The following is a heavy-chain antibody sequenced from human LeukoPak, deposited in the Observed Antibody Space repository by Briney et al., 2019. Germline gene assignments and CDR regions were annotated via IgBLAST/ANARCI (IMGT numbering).Heavy chain of an antibody. CDR2: ISSSDTYI. CDR3: ARGSAMVLRRGRRPYYFDY. Sequence: GGSLRLSCAASGFTFNAYSMNWVRQAPGKGLEWVSSISSSDTYIHYADSVKGRFTISRDNAKNSLYLQMNSLRAEDTAVYYCARGSAMVLRRGRRPYYFDYWGQGTLVTVSS. CDR1: GFTFNAYS. J-gene: IGHJ4*02. D-gene: IGHD5-18*01. V-gene: IGHV3-21*01.